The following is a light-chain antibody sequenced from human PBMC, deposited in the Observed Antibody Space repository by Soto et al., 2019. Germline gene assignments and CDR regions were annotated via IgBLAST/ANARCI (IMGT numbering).Light chain of an antibody. CDR2: GAS. CDR1: QSVSSNY. V-gene: IGKV3-20*01. J-gene: IGKJ1*01. Sequence: EIVLAQSPGTLSLSLGERATLSCRASQSVSSNYLAWYQQKPGQAPRLLIYGASSRATGIPDRFSGSGTGTDFTLTISRLEPEDFAVYYCQQYGSSPRTFGQGTKVEIK. CDR3: QQYGSSPRT.